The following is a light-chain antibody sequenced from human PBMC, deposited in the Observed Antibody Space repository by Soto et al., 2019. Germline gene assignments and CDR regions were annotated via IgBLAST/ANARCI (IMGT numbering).Light chain of an antibody. J-gene: IGLJ1*01. CDR3: SSYTSSSTLVYV. CDR1: SSDVGGYNY. V-gene: IGLV2-14*01. Sequence: QSVLTQPASVSGSPGQSITISCTGTSSDVGGYNYVSWYQQHPGKAPKLMIYDVSNRPSGVSNRFSGSKSGNTASLTISGLRAEDEADYYCSSYTSSSTLVYVFGTGTKVTVL. CDR2: DVS.